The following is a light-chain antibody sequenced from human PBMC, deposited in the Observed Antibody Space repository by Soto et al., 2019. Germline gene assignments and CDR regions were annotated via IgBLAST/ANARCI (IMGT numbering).Light chain of an antibody. CDR1: QSVLYSSNNKNY. V-gene: IGKV4-1*01. CDR2: WAS. CDR3: QQYYSTLLT. Sequence: DIVLTQSPDSLAVSLGERATINCKSSQSVLYSSNNKNYLAWYQQKPGQPPKLLIYWASTRESGVPDRFSDNGSETDFPLTIRSLQAEDMSVYYCQQYYSTLLTFGGGIKVESK. J-gene: IGKJ4*01.